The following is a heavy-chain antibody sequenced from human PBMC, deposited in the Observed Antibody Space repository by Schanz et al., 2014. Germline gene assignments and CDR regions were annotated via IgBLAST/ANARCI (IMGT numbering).Heavy chain of an antibody. V-gene: IGHV1-46*01. CDR3: ARGYGDSPTDF. D-gene: IGHD4-17*01. Sequence: QVQLVQSGAEVKKPGASVKVSCKASGYTFTSYSMHWVRQAPGQGLEWMGRIVPIAGITNYAQRFQGRVTITADRSTSTAYMELSSLRSEDTAVYYCARGYGDSPTDFWGQGTLVTVSS. CDR2: IVPIAGIT. CDR1: GYTFTSYS. J-gene: IGHJ4*02.